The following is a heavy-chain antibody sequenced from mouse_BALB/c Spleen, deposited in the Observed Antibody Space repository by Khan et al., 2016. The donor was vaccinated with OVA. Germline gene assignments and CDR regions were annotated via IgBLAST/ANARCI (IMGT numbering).Heavy chain of an antibody. CDR1: GFTFSTFG. CDR3: ARNLVDNYGMSY. V-gene: IGHV5-9-3*01. CDR2: NSSGGHYT. J-gene: IGHJ4*01. Sequence: EVELVESGGGVVKTGGSLKLSCSASGFTFSTFGMSWVRQTPEKRLEWVATNSSGGHYTFYPDSVKGRPPISRDNARNTLYMEMSRLRSEDTEMYYNARNLVDNYGMSYWGHRTSVTVSS.